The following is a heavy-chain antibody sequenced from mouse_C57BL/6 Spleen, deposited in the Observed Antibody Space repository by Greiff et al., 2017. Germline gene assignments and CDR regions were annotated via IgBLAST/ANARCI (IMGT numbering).Heavy chain of an antibody. CDR2: IDPSDSYT. CDR1: GYTFTSYW. J-gene: IGHJ2*01. V-gene: IGHV1-69*01. D-gene: IGHD2-5*01. CDR3: ARHSYSNYFFGD. Sequence: QVQLQQPGAELVMPGASVKLSCKASGYTFTSYWMHWVKQRPGQGLEWIGEIDPSDSYTNYNQKFKGKSTLTVDKSSSTAYMQRSSLTSEDSAVYYCARHSYSNYFFGDWGKGTTLTV.